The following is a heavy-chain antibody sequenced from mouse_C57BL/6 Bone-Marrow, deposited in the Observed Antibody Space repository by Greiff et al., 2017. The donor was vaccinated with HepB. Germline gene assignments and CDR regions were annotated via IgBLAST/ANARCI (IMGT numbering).Heavy chain of an antibody. Sequence: QVQLKESGAELVRHGASVTLSCKASGYTFTDYEMHWVKQTPVHGLEWIGAIDPETGGTAYNQKFKGKAILTADKSSSTAYMELRSLTSEDSAVYYCTRKDYYGSSYDWYFDVWGTGTTVTVSS. V-gene: IGHV1-15*01. CDR1: GYTFTDYE. CDR2: IDPETGGT. CDR3: TRKDYYGSSYDWYFDV. D-gene: IGHD1-1*01. J-gene: IGHJ1*03.